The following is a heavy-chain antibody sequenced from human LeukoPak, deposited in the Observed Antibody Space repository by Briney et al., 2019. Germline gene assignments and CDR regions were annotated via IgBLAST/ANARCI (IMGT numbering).Heavy chain of an antibody. J-gene: IGHJ4*02. CDR1: GFTFSSYE. Sequence: PGGSLRLSCAASGFTFSSYEMNWVRQAPGSGLEWVSYISRSTNTIYYADSVKGRFTISRDNAKNSLYLQMNSLRAEDTAVYYCATRGYYYDSGGYSYFDYWGQGTLVTVSS. V-gene: IGHV3-48*03. CDR3: ATRGYYYDSGGYSYFDY. CDR2: ISRSTNTI. D-gene: IGHD3-22*01.